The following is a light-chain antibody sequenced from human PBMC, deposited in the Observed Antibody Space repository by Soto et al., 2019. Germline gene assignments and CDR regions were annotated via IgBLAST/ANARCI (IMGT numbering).Light chain of an antibody. Sequence: EIVLTQSPGTLSLSPGERATLSCRASQSVSSSYLAWYQQKPGQAPRLLIYGASRRATRIPDRFSGSGSGTDFTLTISRLVPEDFAVYYCQQYGTSPPYTFGQGTKPEIK. V-gene: IGKV3-20*01. CDR3: QQYGTSPPYT. CDR2: GAS. CDR1: QSVSSSY. J-gene: IGKJ2*01.